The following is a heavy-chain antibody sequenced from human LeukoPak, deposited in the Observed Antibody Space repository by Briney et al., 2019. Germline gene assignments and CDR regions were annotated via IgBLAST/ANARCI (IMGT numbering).Heavy chain of an antibody. Sequence: SETLSLTCAVYIDSFTNYYWNWIRQTPGKGLEWIGEVNDSGGTSINPSLKSRVTISVDTSKNQFSLKLSSVTAADTAVYYCARALDISGYFDYWGQGTLVTVSS. CDR3: ARALDISGYFDY. CDR1: IDSFTNYY. V-gene: IGHV4-34*01. D-gene: IGHD3-22*01. CDR2: VNDSGGT. J-gene: IGHJ4*02.